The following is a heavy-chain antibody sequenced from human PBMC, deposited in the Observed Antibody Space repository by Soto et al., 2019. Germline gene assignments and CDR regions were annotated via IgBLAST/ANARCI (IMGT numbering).Heavy chain of an antibody. CDR2: VYYTGTT. Sequence: QVQLQESGPGLVKPSETLSLTCTVSGGFVSSASYFWSWIRQPPGKEMEFIAYVYYTGTTEYSPSLKSRASISLDTSKNQFSLNLSSVTTADTAIYYCARMRFVEVPYWFDTWGQGILVTVS. V-gene: IGHV4-61*01. D-gene: IGHD2-2*01. CDR1: GGFVSSASYF. CDR3: ARMRFVEVPYWFDT. J-gene: IGHJ5*02.